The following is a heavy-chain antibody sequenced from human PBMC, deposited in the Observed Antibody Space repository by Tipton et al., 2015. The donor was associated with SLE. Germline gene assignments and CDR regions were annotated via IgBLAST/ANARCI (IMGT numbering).Heavy chain of an antibody. CDR3: ANVRFMPDDAFDI. CDR1: GFTFSDYY. Sequence: SLRLSCAASGFTFSDYYMSWIRQAPGKGLEWVAFIRYDGSNKYYADSVKGRFTISRDNSKNTLYLQMNSLRAEDTAVYYCANVRFMPDDAFDIWGQGTMVTVSS. J-gene: IGHJ3*02. D-gene: IGHD2-2*01. V-gene: IGHV3-30*02. CDR2: IRYDGSNK.